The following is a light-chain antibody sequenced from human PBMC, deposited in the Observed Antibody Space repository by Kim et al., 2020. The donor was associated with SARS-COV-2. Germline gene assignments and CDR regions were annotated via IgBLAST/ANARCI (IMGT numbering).Light chain of an antibody. CDR1: QSVSRSY. Sequence: EIVLTQSPGTLSLSPGERATLSCRASQSVSRSYLAWYQQKPGQAPSLLIYDASNRATGVPDRFSGSGSGTDFTLTISRVEPEDVAVYYCQQYGSSPYTFGQGTKLDI. CDR3: QQYGSSPYT. CDR2: DAS. V-gene: IGKV3-20*01. J-gene: IGKJ2*01.